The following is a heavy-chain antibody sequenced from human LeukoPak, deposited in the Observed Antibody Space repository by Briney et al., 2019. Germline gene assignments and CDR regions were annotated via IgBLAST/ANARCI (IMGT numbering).Heavy chain of an antibody. D-gene: IGHD2-2*01. CDR3: ARDPIVVVPAAPVRGFDY. J-gene: IGHJ4*02. CDR1: GYTFTSYG. V-gene: IGHV1-8*02. Sequence: ASVKVSCKASGYTFTSYGICWVRQAPGQGLEWMGWMNPNSGNTGYAQKFQGRVTMTRNTSISTAYMELSSLRSEDTAVYYCARDPIVVVPAAPVRGFDYWGQGTLVTVSS. CDR2: MNPNSGNT.